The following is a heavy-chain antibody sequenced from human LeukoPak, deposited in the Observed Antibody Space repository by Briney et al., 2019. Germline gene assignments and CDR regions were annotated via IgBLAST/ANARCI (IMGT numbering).Heavy chain of an antibody. J-gene: IGHJ4*02. D-gene: IGHD6-13*01. Sequence: GGSLRLSCAASGFTFRSYWMSWVRQAPGKGLEWVANIRQDGSEKNYVDSVKGRFTISRDNAKNSLYLQMNSLRVEDTAVYYCARDKMQQSTEGSNFDHWGQGTLVTVSS. V-gene: IGHV3-7*01. CDR2: IRQDGSEK. CDR1: GFTFRSYW. CDR3: ARDKMQQSTEGSNFDH.